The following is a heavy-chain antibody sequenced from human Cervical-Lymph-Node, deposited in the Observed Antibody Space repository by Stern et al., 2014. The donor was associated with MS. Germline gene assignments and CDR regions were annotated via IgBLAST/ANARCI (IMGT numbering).Heavy chain of an antibody. CDR2: IKPKTDGGTT. CDR3: TTDEVANFAH. J-gene: IGHJ5*02. V-gene: IGHV3-15*01. Sequence: EGQLVASGGGLVKPGGSLRLSCAASGFIFSKAWMTWVRQAPGKGLEWVGLIKPKTDGGTTNYSTPVQGRFTISRDDSKNILFLHMNSLKTEDTAVYYCTTDEVANFAHWGQGTLVTVSS. CDR1: GFIFSKAW.